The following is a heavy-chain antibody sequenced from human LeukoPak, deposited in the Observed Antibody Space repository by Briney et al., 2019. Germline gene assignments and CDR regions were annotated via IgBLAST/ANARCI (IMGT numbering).Heavy chain of an antibody. Sequence: GGSLRLSCAASGFSFSIYGMHWVRQSPGKGLECVAVISFDGSIEYYADSVKGRFTISRDDSKNTLYLQMNSLRHEDTALYYCAKDLQHLVRTLSFDYWGQGTLVTVSS. J-gene: IGHJ4*02. V-gene: IGHV3-30*18. D-gene: IGHD6-13*01. CDR2: ISFDGSIE. CDR1: GFSFSIYG. CDR3: AKDLQHLVRTLSFDY.